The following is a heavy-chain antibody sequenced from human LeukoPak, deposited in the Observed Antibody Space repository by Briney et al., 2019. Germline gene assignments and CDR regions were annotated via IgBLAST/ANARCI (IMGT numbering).Heavy chain of an antibody. J-gene: IGHJ3*02. CDR2: ISSSGSTK. V-gene: IGHV3-48*03. Sequence: PGGSLRLSCAASGFTFSSYEMNWVRQAPGKGLEWVSYISSSGSTKYYADSVKGRFTISRDNAKNSLYLQMNSLRAEDTAVYYCARQASLAGAFDIWGQGTMVTVSS. CDR1: GFTFSSYE. CDR3: ARQASLAGAFDI. D-gene: IGHD6-6*01.